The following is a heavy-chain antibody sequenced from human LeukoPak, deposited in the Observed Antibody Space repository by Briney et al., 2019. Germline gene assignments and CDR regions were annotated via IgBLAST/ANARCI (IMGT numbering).Heavy chain of an antibody. V-gene: IGHV3-30*02. CDR3: AKVSKQQLVYDAFDI. CDR1: GFTFSSTA. CDR2: IWYGGVNK. J-gene: IGHJ3*02. D-gene: IGHD6-13*01. Sequence: PGGSLRLSCGASGFTFSSTAMHWVRQAPGKGLEWVVVIWYGGVNKYYGDSVKGRFTISRDNSKNTLYLQMNSLRAEDTAVYYCAKVSKQQLVYDAFDIWGQGTMVTVSS.